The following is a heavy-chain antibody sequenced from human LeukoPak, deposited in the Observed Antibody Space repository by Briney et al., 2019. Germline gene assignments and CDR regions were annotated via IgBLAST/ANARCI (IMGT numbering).Heavy chain of an antibody. CDR1: GYSFTGYY. J-gene: IGHJ4*02. Sequence: ASVKVSCKTSGYSFTGYYIHWVRQAPGQGLEWMGRIDPNSGATNYAPKFQDRVTMTRDTPIVTAYMELNRLRSDDTAVYYCASDSGHSYGDIDFWGQGTRVTVSS. D-gene: IGHD5-18*01. CDR2: IDPNSGAT. CDR3: ASDSGHSYGDIDF. V-gene: IGHV1-2*06.